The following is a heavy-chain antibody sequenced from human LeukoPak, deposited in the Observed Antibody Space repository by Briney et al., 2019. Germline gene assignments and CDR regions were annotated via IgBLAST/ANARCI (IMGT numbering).Heavy chain of an antibody. V-gene: IGHV4-31*03. CDR3: ARASDSSGVFDY. J-gene: IGHJ4*02. CDR2: IYYSGST. CDR1: GGSISSGGYY. Sequence: SETLSLTCTVSGGSISSGGYYWSWIRQHPGKGLEWIGYIYYSGSTYYNPSLKSRVTISVDTSKNQFSLRLSSVTAADTAVYYCARASDSSGVFDYWGQGTLVTVSS. D-gene: IGHD3-22*01.